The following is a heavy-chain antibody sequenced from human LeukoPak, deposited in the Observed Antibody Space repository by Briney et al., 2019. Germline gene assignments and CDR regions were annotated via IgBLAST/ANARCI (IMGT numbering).Heavy chain of an antibody. V-gene: IGHV3-30*04. CDR2: ISYDGSNK. CDR3: ARDRPQPSHRGYYYYGMDV. Sequence: PGGSLRLSCAASGFTFSSYAMHWVRQAPGKGLEWGAVISYDGSNKYYADSVKGRFTISRDNSKNTLYLQMNSLRAEDTAVYYCARDRPQPSHRGYYYYGMDVWGKGTTVTVSS. D-gene: IGHD2-2*01. CDR1: GFTFSSYA. J-gene: IGHJ6*04.